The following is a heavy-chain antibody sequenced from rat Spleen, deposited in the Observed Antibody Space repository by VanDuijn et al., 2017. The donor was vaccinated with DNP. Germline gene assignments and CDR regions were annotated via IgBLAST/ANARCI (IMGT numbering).Heavy chain of an antibody. D-gene: IGHD1-1*01. V-gene: IGHV5-20*01. CDR2: ISYDGGST. J-gene: IGHJ2*01. Sequence: EVQLVESGGGLVQPGRSLKLSCAASGFTFSDYYMAWVRQAPTKGLEWVASISYDGGSTYYRESVKGRFTISRDNAKSSLYLQMDSLRSEDTATYYCTTSLWTTGLDYWGQGVMVTASS. CDR1: GFTFSDYY. CDR3: TTSLWTTGLDY.